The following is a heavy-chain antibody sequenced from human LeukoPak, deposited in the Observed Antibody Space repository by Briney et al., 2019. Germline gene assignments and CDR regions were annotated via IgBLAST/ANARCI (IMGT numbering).Heavy chain of an antibody. CDR2: ISYDGSNK. J-gene: IGHJ5*02. V-gene: IGHV3-30*03. D-gene: IGHD2-2*01. CDR3: ASHVFIPLVPTAKEHWFDP. CDR1: GFTFSNYW. Sequence: QPGGSLRLSCAASGFTFSNYWMHWVRQAPGKGLEWVAVISYDGSNKYSADSVKGRFTISRDNSKNTLYLQMNSLRAEDTAVYYCASHVFIPLVPTAKEHWFDPWGQGTLVTVSS.